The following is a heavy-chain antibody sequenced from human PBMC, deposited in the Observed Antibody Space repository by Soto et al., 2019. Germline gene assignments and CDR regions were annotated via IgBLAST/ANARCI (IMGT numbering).Heavy chain of an antibody. Sequence: QVQLVQSGAEVKKPESSVKVSCKTSGGTFVRHVISWVRQAPGQGPEWMGKINPLSGIPNYAQKFQDRVTFTADTDSSTAYMELSSLRSHDTAVYYCAAPACAATWCSPSPNLDRWGQGTLVTVSS. V-gene: IGHV1-69*09. CDR2: INPLSGIP. J-gene: IGHJ5*02. CDR1: GGTFVRHV. D-gene: IGHD2-2*01. CDR3: AAPACAATWCSPSPNLDR.